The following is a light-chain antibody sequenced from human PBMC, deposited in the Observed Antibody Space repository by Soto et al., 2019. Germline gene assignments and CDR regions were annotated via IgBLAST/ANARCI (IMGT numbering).Light chain of an antibody. CDR1: TNDIGGYNY. CDR3: CSYTISATLV. Sequence: QSALTQPASVSGSPGQSITISCSGTTNDIGGYNYVSWYQHHPGKVPKVIIYEVRNRPSGVSNCFSGSKSGNTASLTISGLQAEDEADYYCCSYTISATLVFGGGTKLTVL. V-gene: IGLV2-14*01. J-gene: IGLJ3*02. CDR2: EVR.